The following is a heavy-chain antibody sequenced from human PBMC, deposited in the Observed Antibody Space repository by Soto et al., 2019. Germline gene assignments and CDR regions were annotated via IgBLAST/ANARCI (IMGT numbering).Heavy chain of an antibody. J-gene: IGHJ4*02. V-gene: IGHV3-33*01. CDR1: GFIFSNYG. Sequence: QMQLVESGGGVVQPGRSLRLSCAASGFIFSNYGMHWVRQTPGKGLEWVAIIWYDGSNKYYADSVKGRFTISRDNSKNAVYLQMNSLSAEDTAMYFCAAGEPLNYRGQGTLVTVSS. CDR3: AAGEPLNY. CDR2: IWYDGSNK. D-gene: IGHD1-1*01.